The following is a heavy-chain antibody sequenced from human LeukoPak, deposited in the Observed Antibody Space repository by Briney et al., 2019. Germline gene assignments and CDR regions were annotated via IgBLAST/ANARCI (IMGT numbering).Heavy chain of an antibody. J-gene: IGHJ4*02. D-gene: IGHD6-6*01. CDR3: ARLMRGAARSNDY. V-gene: IGHV1-3*01. Sequence: ASVKVSCKASGYTFTSYAMHWVRQAPGQRLEWMGWINAGNGNTKYSQKFQGRVTITRDTSASTAYMELGSLRSEDAAVYYCARLMRGAARSNDYWGQGTLVTVSS. CDR2: INAGNGNT. CDR1: GYTFTSYA.